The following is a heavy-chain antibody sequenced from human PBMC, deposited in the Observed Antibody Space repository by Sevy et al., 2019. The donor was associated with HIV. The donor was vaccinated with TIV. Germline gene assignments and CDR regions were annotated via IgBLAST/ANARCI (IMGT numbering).Heavy chain of an antibody. CDR1: GYTFTSYG. Sequence: ASVKVSCKASGYTFTSYGISWVRQAPGQGLEWMGWISAYNGNTNYAQKLQGRVTMTTDTSTSTAYMELRSLRSDDTAVYYCARAGVGDWYYYDSSGYYPNSPSQPFDYWGQGTLVTVSS. J-gene: IGHJ4*02. CDR3: ARAGVGDWYYYDSSGYYPNSPSQPFDY. D-gene: IGHD3-22*01. V-gene: IGHV1-18*01. CDR2: ISAYNGNT.